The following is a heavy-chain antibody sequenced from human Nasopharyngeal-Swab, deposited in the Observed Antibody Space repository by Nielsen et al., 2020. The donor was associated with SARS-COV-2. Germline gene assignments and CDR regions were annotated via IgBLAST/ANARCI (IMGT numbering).Heavy chain of an antibody. CDR3: ARDLVGLGYY. D-gene: IGHD2-2*01. J-gene: IGHJ4*02. Sequence: ASVKVSCKTSGYTFTNYAMNWARQAPGQGLEWMGWINTNTGNPMYAQGFTGRFVFSLDTSVSTAYLQISSLKAEDTAVYYCARDLVGLGYYWGQGTLVTVSS. CDR2: INTNTGNP. V-gene: IGHV7-4-1*02. CDR1: GYTFTNYA.